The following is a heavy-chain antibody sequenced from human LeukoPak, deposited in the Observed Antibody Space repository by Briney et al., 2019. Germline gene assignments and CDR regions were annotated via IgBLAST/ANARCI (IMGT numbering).Heavy chain of an antibody. CDR2: IYTSGST. V-gene: IGHV4-61*02. CDR3: ARHCSGGSCPRGFEY. Sequence: SETLSLTCTVSGGSISSGSYYWSWIRQPAGKGLEWIGRIYTSGSTNYNPSLKSRVTISVDTSKNQFSLKLSSVTAADTAVYYCARHCSGGSCPRGFEYWGQGTLVTVSS. CDR1: GGSISSGSYY. D-gene: IGHD2-15*01. J-gene: IGHJ4*02.